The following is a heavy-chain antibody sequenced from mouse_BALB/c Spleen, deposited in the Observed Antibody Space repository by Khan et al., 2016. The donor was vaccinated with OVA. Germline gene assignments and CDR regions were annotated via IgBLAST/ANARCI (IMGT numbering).Heavy chain of an antibody. CDR1: GYSITSDYA. V-gene: IGHV3-2*02. J-gene: IGHJ2*02. D-gene: IGHD1-1*01. CDR2: ISYSGNT. CDR3: ARVYGGDFDY. Sequence: VQLQESGPGLVKPSQSLSLTCTVTGYSITSDYAWNWIRQFPGNKLEWMGFISYSGNTKYNPSLKSRFSITRDTSKNQFFLQLNSLTTEDTATYYCARVYGGDFDYWGQGTSLTVSS.